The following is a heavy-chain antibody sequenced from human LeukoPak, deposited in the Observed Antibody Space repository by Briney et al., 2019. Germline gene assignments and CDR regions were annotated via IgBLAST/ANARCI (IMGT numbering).Heavy chain of an antibody. Sequence: PGGSLRLSCAASGFTFSSYGMHWVRQAPGKGLEWVAFIRYDGSNKYYADSVKGQFTISRDNSKNTLYLQMNSLRAEDTAVYYCAKGRLSPFQHWGQGTLVTVSS. V-gene: IGHV3-30*02. CDR1: GFTFSSYG. D-gene: IGHD2-2*01. J-gene: IGHJ1*01. CDR2: IRYDGSNK. CDR3: AKGRLSPFQH.